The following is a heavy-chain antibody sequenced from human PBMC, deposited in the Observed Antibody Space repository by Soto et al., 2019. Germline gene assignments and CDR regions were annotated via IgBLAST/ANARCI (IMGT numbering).Heavy chain of an antibody. V-gene: IGHV3-23*01. Sequence: EVQLLESGGGLVQPGGSLRLSCAASGFTFSSYAMSWVRQAPGKGLEWVSAISGSGGSTYYADSVKGRFTISRDNSKNTLYLQMNSLRAEDTAVYYCAKEGAGTTVITLERGREYYYYDYMDVWGKGTTVTVSS. CDR3: AKEGAGTTVITLERGREYYYYDYMDV. D-gene: IGHD4-4*01. J-gene: IGHJ6*03. CDR2: ISGSGGST. CDR1: GFTFSSYA.